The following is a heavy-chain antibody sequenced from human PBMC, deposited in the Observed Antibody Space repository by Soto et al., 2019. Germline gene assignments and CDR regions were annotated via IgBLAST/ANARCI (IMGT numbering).Heavy chain of an antibody. CDR2: IYYRCNA. J-gene: IGHJ4*02. Sequence: QLQLQESGPGLVKPSATLSLTCSVSDDSINSDKYYWGWIRQPPGKGLEWIGSIYYRCNAYYNPSLQTRVTISLDKSKSQFSLQLNSVTAADAAVYFCARLEGLATISYYFDFWGPGALVTVSS. V-gene: IGHV4-39*01. D-gene: IGHD3-9*01. CDR1: DDSINSDKYY. CDR3: ARLEGLATISYYFDF.